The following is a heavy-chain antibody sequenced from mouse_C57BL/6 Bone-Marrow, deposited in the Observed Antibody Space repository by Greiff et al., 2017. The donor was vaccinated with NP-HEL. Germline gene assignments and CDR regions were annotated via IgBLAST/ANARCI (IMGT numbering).Heavy chain of an antibody. CDR3: ARGGGLLRYDY. CDR1: GYTFTSYW. D-gene: IGHD1-1*01. Sequence: QVQLKQPGAELVKPGASVKLSCKASGYTFTSYWMHWVKQRPGQGLEWIGMIHPDSGSTNYNEKFKSKATLTVDKSSSTAYMQLSSLTSEDSAVYYCARGGGLLRYDYWGQGTTLTVSS. J-gene: IGHJ2*01. CDR2: IHPDSGST. V-gene: IGHV1-64*01.